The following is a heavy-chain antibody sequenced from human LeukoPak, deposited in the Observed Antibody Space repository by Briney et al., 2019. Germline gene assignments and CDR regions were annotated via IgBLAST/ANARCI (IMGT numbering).Heavy chain of an antibody. J-gene: IGHJ4*02. V-gene: IGHV3-30*02. CDR2: IRYDGSNK. D-gene: IGHD3-10*01. CDR1: GFTFSSYA. CDR3: ANDLNAFRGVISD. Sequence: GGSLRLSCAASGFTFSSYAMRWVRQAPGKGLEWVAFIRYDGSNKYYADSVKGRFTISRDISKNTLYLQMNSLRAEDTAVYYCANDLNAFRGVISDWGQGTLVTVSS.